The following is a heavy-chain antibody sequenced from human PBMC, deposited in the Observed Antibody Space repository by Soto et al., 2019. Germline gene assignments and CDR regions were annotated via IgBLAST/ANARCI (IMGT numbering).Heavy chain of an antibody. D-gene: IGHD2-21*01. Sequence: SETLSLTCAVYGGSFGGLSWNWIRQSPGKKLEWIGEIDYRGNTNYNPSLRSRVTLSVDASKNQFSLNVRSVTAADAANYYCARSRKSGDHSLGLDYWGRGTLVTVSS. J-gene: IGHJ4*02. CDR3: ARSRKSGDHSLGLDY. CDR2: IDYRGNT. CDR1: GGSFGGLS. V-gene: IGHV4-34*10.